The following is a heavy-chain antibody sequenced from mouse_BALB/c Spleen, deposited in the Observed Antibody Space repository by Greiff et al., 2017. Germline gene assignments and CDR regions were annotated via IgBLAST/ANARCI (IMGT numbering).Heavy chain of an antibody. Sequence: DVMLVESGGGLVQPGGSRKLSCAASGFTFSSFGMHWVRQAPEKGLEWVAYISSGSSTIYYADTVKGRFTISRDNPKNTLFLQMTSLRSEDTAMYYCARALLREGYFDYWGQGTTLTVSS. V-gene: IGHV5-17*02. J-gene: IGHJ2*01. CDR2: ISSGSSTI. CDR3: ARALLREGYFDY. D-gene: IGHD1-2*01. CDR1: GFTFSSFG.